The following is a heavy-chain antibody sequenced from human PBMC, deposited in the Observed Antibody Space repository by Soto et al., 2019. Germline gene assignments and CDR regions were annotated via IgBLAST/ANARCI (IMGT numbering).Heavy chain of an antibody. V-gene: IGHV3-49*03. Sequence: PGGSLRLSCTASGFTFGDYAMSWFRQAPGKGLEWVGFIRSKAYGGTTEYAASVKGRFTISRDDSKSIAYLQMNSLKTEDTAVYYCTRQWFGELLDSLDYWGQGTLVTVSS. CDR2: IRSKAYGGTT. CDR1: GFTFGDYA. CDR3: TRQWFGELLDSLDY. D-gene: IGHD3-10*01. J-gene: IGHJ4*02.